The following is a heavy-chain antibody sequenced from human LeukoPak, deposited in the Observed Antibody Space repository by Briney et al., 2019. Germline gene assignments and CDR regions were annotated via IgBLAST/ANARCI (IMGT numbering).Heavy chain of an antibody. D-gene: IGHD5-18*01. CDR1: GGSFSGYY. Sequence: ASETLSLTCAVYGGSFSGYYWSWIRQPPGKGLEWIGEINHSGSTNYNPSLKSRVTISVDTSKNQFSLKLSSVTAADTAVYYCAGARRGYSYGYPYYYYGMDVWGQGTTVTVSS. CDR2: INHSGST. CDR3: AGARRGYSYGYPYYYYGMDV. J-gene: IGHJ6*02. V-gene: IGHV4-34*01.